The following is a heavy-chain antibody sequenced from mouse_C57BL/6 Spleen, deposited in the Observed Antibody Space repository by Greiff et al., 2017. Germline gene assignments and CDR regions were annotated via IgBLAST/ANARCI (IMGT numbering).Heavy chain of an antibody. CDR2: IDPETGGT. Sequence: VQLQQSGAELVRPGASVTLSCKASGYTFTDYEMHWVKQTPVHGLEWIGAIDPETGGTAYNQKFKGKAILTADKSSSTADMELRSLTSEDSAVYYCTRHWDYWGQGTSVTVSS. CDR3: TRHWDY. V-gene: IGHV1-15*01. J-gene: IGHJ4*01. CDR1: GYTFTDYE.